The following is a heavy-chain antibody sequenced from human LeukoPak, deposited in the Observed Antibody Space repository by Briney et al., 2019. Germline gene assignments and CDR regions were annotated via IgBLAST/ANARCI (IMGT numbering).Heavy chain of an antibody. V-gene: IGHV3-23*01. CDR2: IGASGADT. CDR1: GFTFSSYA. J-gene: IGHJ3*01. Sequence: QPGGSLRLSCTASGFTFSSYAMTWVRQAPGEGLDRVSAIGASGADTYYAASAKGRFTVSRDNSNNTLYLQMSSLRADDTAVYFCAKRPRDSSGYYLGAFDGWGQGTTVTVSS. D-gene: IGHD3-22*01. CDR3: AKRPRDSSGYYLGAFDG.